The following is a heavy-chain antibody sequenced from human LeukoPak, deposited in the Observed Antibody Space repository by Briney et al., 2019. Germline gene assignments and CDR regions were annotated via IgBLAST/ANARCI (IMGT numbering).Heavy chain of an antibody. CDR2: ISGSGANR. Sequence: PGGSLRLSCAASGFTFSNAWMSWIRQTPGKGLEWVSFISGSGANRFYADSMKGRFTISKDNTKNSLYLQMNSLRAEDTAIYYCATLHFYAMGVWGQGTTVTVSS. CDR1: GFTFSNAW. CDR3: ATLHFYAMGV. V-gene: IGHV3-11*01. J-gene: IGHJ6*02.